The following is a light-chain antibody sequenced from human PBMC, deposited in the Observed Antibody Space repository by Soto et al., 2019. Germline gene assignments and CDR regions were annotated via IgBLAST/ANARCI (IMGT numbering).Light chain of an antibody. J-gene: IGKJ2*01. V-gene: IGKV3-15*01. CDR1: QSVSSN. Sequence: EIVMTQSPATLSVSPGERATLSCRASQSVSSNLAWYQQKPGQAPRLLLYGASTRATGIPGRFSGSGSGTDFPLTISSLQSEDFAVYFCQQHNYWPSFGQGTKLEIK. CDR2: GAS. CDR3: QQHNYWPS.